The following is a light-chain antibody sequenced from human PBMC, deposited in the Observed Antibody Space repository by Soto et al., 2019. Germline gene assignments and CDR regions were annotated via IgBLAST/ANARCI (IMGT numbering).Light chain of an antibody. CDR1: RGDIGGYNY. CDR2: DVY. Sequence: QSVLTQPASVSASPGQSITISFPGNRGDIGGYNYVSWYQQHPGKAPKLMIYDVYHRPSGVSNRFSASKSGNTASLTISGLQAEDEADYYCSSYTSSTTPVFGTGTKVTVL. J-gene: IGLJ1*01. CDR3: SSYTSSTTPV. V-gene: IGLV2-14*03.